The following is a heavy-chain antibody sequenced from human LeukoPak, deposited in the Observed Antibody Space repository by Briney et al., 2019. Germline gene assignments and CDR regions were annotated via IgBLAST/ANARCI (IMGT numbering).Heavy chain of an antibody. Sequence: SGTLSLTCTVSDGSISSSSYYWGWIRQPPGKGLEWIGSISYSGSTYNNPSLKSRVTISVDTSNNQFSLKLSSVTAADTAVYYCARRVAALHAFDIWGQGTMVTVSS. D-gene: IGHD6-13*01. CDR2: ISYSGST. CDR3: ARRVAALHAFDI. V-gene: IGHV4-39*01. J-gene: IGHJ3*02. CDR1: DGSISSSSYY.